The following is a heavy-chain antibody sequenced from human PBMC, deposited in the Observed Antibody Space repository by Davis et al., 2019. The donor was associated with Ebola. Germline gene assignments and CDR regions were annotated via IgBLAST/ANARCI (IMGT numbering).Heavy chain of an antibody. CDR2: IKEDGSEK. V-gene: IGHV3-7*03. Sequence: GESLKISCSVSGLSFSTYAMHWVRQAPGKGLEWVANIKEDGSEKYYVDSVKGRFTISRDNPKNSLYLQMNSLRAEDTAVYYCTRAVWYSSGWSPFENWGQGALVTVSS. CDR1: GLSFSTYA. D-gene: IGHD6-19*01. J-gene: IGHJ4*02. CDR3: TRAVWYSSGWSPFEN.